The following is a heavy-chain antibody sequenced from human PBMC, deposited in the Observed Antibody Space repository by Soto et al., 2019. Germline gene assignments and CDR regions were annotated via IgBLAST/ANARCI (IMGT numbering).Heavy chain of an antibody. J-gene: IGHJ6*02. CDR2: IYYSGST. D-gene: IGHD3-3*01. Sequence: SETLSLTCTFSGGSISSGGYYWSWIRQHPGKGLEWIGYIYYSGSTYYNPSLKSRVTISVDTSKNQFSLKLSSVTAADTAVYYCARDRIFGVVMTPTDNYGMDVWGQGTTVTVSS. CDR1: GGSISSGGYY. V-gene: IGHV4-31*03. CDR3: ARDRIFGVVMTPTDNYGMDV.